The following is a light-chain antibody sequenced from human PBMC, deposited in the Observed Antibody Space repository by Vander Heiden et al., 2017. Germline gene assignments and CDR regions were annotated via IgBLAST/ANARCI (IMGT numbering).Light chain of an antibody. CDR2: GAS. J-gene: IGKJ2*01. Sequence: ELVITQSPASLSVSPGDRASLSCRASQSLNNDLAWYDQKPGQAPRLLFYGASSRATGVPARFSASGSGTDFTLTISSLQSGDSASYFCQQYHTWPYTFGQGTKLEIK. CDR3: QQYHTWPYT. V-gene: IGKV3-15*01. CDR1: QSLNND.